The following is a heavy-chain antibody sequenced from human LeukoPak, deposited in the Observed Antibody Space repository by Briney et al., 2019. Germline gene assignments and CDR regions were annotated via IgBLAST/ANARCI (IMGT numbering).Heavy chain of an antibody. D-gene: IGHD6-13*01. J-gene: IGHJ4*02. CDR3: ARGGPAAGRFDY. Sequence: GGSLRLSCAASGFTFSTYAMSWVRQIPGKGLEWVSAISGSDDGTYYADSVKGRFTISRDNSKNTLYLQMNSLRAEDTAVYYCARGGPAAGRFDYWGQGTLVTVSS. CDR2: ISGSDDGT. CDR1: GFTFSTYA. V-gene: IGHV3-23*01.